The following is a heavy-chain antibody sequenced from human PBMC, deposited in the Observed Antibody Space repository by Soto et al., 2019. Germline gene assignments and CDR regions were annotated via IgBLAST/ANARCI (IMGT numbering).Heavy chain of an antibody. V-gene: IGHV3-21*01. CDR3: ARDPIPVPMYYFDY. D-gene: IGHD6-19*01. Sequence: SVKGRFTISRDNAKNSLSLQMNSLRAEDTAVYFCARDPIPVPMYYFDYWGQGSLVTVSS. J-gene: IGHJ4*02.